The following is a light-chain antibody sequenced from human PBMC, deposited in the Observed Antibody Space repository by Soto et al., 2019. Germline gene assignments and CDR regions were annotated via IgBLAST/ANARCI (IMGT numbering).Light chain of an antibody. CDR1: QGISDY. J-gene: IGKJ1*01. CDR2: TAS. Sequence: DIRMTQSPSSLSASVGDTVTITCRASQGISDYLSWFQHKPGEAPKLLIYTASSLQGGVPLRFSGAGSRTVFSLTISGLQPEDSATYYCQQTYTFPWTFGQGTRVDIK. V-gene: IGKV1-39*01. CDR3: QQTYTFPWT.